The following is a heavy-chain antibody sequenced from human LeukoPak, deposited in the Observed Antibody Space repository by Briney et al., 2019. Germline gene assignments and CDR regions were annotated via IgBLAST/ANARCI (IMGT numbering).Heavy chain of an antibody. CDR2: IYYSGST. V-gene: IGHV4-59*01. CDR1: GGTISSYY. Sequence: WGTLCLSCAASGGTISSYYWSWIRQPPGKGLEWIGHIYYSGSTNYNPSPKSQVTISVDTAKNQFSLKLSSVTAAYMAVYYCARFSGWDFDYWGQGTLVTVSS. D-gene: IGHD6-19*01. J-gene: IGHJ4*02. CDR3: ARFSGWDFDY.